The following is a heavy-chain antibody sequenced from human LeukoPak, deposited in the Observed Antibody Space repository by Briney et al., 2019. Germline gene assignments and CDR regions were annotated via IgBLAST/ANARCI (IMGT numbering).Heavy chain of an antibody. Sequence: SETLSLTCAVYGGSFSGYYWSWIRQPPGKGLEWIGEINHSGSTNYNPSLKSRVTISVDTSKNQFSLKLSSVTAADTAVYYCVTPYYYGSGSYYRGGFPRPLPPHYWGQGTLVTVSS. D-gene: IGHD3-10*01. J-gene: IGHJ4*02. CDR3: VTPYYYGSGSYYRGGFPRPLPPHY. CDR2: INHSGST. CDR1: GGSFSGYY. V-gene: IGHV4-34*01.